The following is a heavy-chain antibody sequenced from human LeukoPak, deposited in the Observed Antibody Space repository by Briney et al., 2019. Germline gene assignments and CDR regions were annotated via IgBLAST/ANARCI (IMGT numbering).Heavy chain of an antibody. D-gene: IGHD3-10*01. V-gene: IGHV4-39*01. J-gene: IGHJ5*02. CDR2: IYSSGST. CDR3: ARIAGKVDP. Sequence: GSLRLSCAASDFSFITYAMSWVRQAPGKGLEWIGSIYSSGSTYYNPSLKSRVTISVDTSKNQFSLKLNSVTAADTAVYYCARIAGKVDPWGQGTLVTVSS. CDR1: DFSFITYA.